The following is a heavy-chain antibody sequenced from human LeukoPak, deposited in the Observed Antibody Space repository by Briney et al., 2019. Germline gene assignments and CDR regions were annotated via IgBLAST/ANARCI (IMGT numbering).Heavy chain of an antibody. CDR1: GFTFSSFG. CDR2: IWYDASNK. V-gene: IGHV3-33*01. CDR3: ARDLEDSSPFGAFDM. J-gene: IGHJ3*02. D-gene: IGHD3-22*01. Sequence: GGSLRLSCAASGFTFSSFGMHWVRQAPGKGLEWVAVIWYDASNKYYADSVKGRLTISRDNSKNTLYLQMNSLRAEDTAVYYCARDLEDSSPFGAFDMWGQGTMVTVSS.